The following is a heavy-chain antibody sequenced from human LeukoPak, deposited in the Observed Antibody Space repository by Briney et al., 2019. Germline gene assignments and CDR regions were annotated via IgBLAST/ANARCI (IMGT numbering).Heavy chain of an antibody. CDR2: INPNSGGT. Sequence: ASVKVSCKASGYTFTGYYMHWVRQAPGQGLEWMGWINPNSGGTNYAQKFQGRVPMTRDTSISTAYMELSRLRSDDTAVYYCARDLSSWYNRSTLIDYWGQGTLVTVSS. CDR1: GYTFTGYY. CDR3: ARDLSSWYNRSTLIDY. D-gene: IGHD6-13*01. J-gene: IGHJ4*02. V-gene: IGHV1-2*02.